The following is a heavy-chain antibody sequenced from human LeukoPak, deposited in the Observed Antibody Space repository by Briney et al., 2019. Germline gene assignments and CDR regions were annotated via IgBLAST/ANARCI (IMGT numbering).Heavy chain of an antibody. D-gene: IGHD4-17*01. J-gene: IGHJ4*02. Sequence: GGSLRLSCAASGFTFSSYAMSWIRQAPGKGLEWVSAICGSGGSTYYADSVKGRFTSSRDNSKNTLYLQMNSLRAEDTAVYYCATPRLKNTVTRGFDYWGQGTLVTVSS. CDR3: ATPRLKNTVTRGFDY. CDR2: ICGSGGST. V-gene: IGHV3-23*01. CDR1: GFTFSSYA.